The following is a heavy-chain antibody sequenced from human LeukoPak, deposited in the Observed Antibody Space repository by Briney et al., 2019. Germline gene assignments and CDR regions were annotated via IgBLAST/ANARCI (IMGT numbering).Heavy chain of an antibody. J-gene: IGHJ5*02. CDR2: IYPGDSDT. CDR1: GYSFTSYW. Sequence: GESLQISCKGSGYSFTSYWIGWVRQMPGKGLEWMGIIYPGDSDTRYSPSFQGQVTISADKSISTAYLQWSSLKASETAMYYCARTVSANWFDPWGQGTLVTVSS. CDR3: ARTVSANWFDP. D-gene: IGHD1-14*01. V-gene: IGHV5-51*01.